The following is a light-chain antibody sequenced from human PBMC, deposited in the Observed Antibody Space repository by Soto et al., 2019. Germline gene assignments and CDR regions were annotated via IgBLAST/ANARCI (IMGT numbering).Light chain of an antibody. CDR1: QSITNW. CDR2: KAS. V-gene: IGKV1-5*03. Sequence: DIQMTQSPSTLSASEGDRVTIACRASQSITNWLAWYQQKPGKAPNLLIYKASSLESGVPSRFSGSGSGTEFTLTNTSLQPDDFATYYCQQYSTYPYTCGQGTKLEIK. J-gene: IGKJ2*01. CDR3: QQYSTYPYT.